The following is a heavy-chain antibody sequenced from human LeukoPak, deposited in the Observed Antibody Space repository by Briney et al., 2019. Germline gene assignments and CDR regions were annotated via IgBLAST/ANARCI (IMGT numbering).Heavy chain of an antibody. Sequence: ASVKVSCKTSGYSFTFYGMSWVRQAPGQGLEWMGWISAYNGDIKYTQKLQGRVTMTTDTSTSTAYMELRSLRSDDTAVYYCAREAITIFGVVRTQTTYGPHRFDPWGQGTLVTVSS. CDR3: AREAITIFGVVRTQTTYGPHRFDP. CDR1: GYSFTFYG. D-gene: IGHD3-3*01. V-gene: IGHV1-18*01. J-gene: IGHJ5*02. CDR2: ISAYNGDI.